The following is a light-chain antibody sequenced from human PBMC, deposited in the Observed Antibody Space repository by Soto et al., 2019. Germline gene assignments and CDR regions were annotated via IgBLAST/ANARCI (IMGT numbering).Light chain of an antibody. Sequence: EIVMTQSPATLSVSPGERATLSCRASQSVSSNLAWYQQKPGQAPRLLIYGASTSATGIPARFSGSGSGTDLTLTISSLQSEYFAVYYCQQYNNWPPVTFGRGTKVEIK. V-gene: IGKV3-15*01. CDR2: GAS. CDR3: QQYNNWPPVT. J-gene: IGKJ1*01. CDR1: QSVSSN.